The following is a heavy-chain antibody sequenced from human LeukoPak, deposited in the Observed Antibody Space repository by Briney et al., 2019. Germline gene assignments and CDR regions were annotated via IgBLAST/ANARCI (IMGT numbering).Heavy chain of an antibody. CDR2: INPNSGGT. Sequence: GASVKVSCKASGFTFTDYYIHWVRQAPGQGLEWMGWINPNSGGTNYAQKFQGRVTMTRDTSISTAYMELSRLRSDDTAVYYCARVPRRSSTEAFDIWGQGTTVTVSS. V-gene: IGHV1-2*02. CDR3: ARVPRRSSTEAFDI. CDR1: GFTFTDYY. D-gene: IGHD6-13*01. J-gene: IGHJ3*02.